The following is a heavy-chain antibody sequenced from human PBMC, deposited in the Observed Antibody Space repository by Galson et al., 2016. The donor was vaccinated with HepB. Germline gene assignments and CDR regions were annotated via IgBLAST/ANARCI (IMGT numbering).Heavy chain of an antibody. CDR1: GDSVSSTSAT. V-gene: IGHV6-1*01. CDR3: ARDQPQSDKWNDEGEHYDYFYGMDV. CDR2: TYYRSKWYN. Sequence: CAISGDSVSSTSATWNWIRQSPSRGLEWLGRTYYRSKWYNDYAVAVRSRINIKPDTSKNQFSLQLNPATPEDTAVYYCARDQPQSDKWNDEGEHYDYFYGMDVWGLGTTVTVSS. J-gene: IGHJ6*02. D-gene: IGHD1-1*01.